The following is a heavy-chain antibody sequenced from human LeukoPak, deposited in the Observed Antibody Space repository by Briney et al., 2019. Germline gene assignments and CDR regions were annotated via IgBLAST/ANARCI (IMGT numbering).Heavy chain of an antibody. Sequence: PGGSLRLSCAASGFSFNNHWMHWVRQAPGKGLVWVSRINIDGSSTTYADSVKGRFTISRDNAKNTLYLQMDSLRAEDTAVYYCTRAYGGDSDWYFDLWGRGTLVTVSS. CDR2: INIDGSST. CDR3: TRAYGGDSDWYFDL. V-gene: IGHV3-74*01. J-gene: IGHJ2*01. CDR1: GFSFNNHW. D-gene: IGHD4-23*01.